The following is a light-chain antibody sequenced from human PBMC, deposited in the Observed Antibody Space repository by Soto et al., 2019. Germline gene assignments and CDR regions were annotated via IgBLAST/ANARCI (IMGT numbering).Light chain of an antibody. CDR2: KAS. CDR1: QSISSW. J-gene: IGKJ1*01. V-gene: IGKV1-5*03. Sequence: DIQVTPSPSTLSASVGDRVTITCRASQSISSWLAWYQQKPGKAPKLLIYKASSLESGVPSRFSGSGSGTEFTLTISSLQPDDCATYYCQQYNNYSPTFGQGTKVEIK. CDR3: QQYNNYSPT.